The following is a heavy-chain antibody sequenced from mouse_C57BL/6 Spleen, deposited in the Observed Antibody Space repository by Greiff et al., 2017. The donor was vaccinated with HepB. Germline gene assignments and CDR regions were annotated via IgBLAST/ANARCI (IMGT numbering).Heavy chain of an antibody. D-gene: IGHD3-2*02. CDR1: GYTFTSYW. V-gene: IGHV1-52*01. CDR3: ANEGEGTAQAPYFDY. CDR2: IDPSDSET. J-gene: IGHJ2*01. Sequence: QVQLQQPGAELVRPGSSVKLSCKASGYTFTSYWMHWVKQRPIQGLEWIGNIDPSDSETHYNQKFKDKATLTVDKSSSTAYMKLSSLTSEDSAVYYCANEGEGTAQAPYFDYWGQGTTLTVSS.